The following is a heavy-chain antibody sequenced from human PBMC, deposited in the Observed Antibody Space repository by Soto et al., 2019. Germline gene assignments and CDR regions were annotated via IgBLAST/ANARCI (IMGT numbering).Heavy chain of an antibody. J-gene: IGHJ6*02. Sequence: GSLRLSCAASGFTFSSYSMNWVRQAPGKGLEWVSSISSSSSYIYYADSVKGRFTISRDNAKNSLYLQMNSLRAEDTAVYYCARDPSSSWYPPYYYCGMDVWGQGTTVTVSS. CDR2: ISSSSSYI. CDR3: ARDPSSSWYPPYYYCGMDV. V-gene: IGHV3-21*01. D-gene: IGHD6-13*01. CDR1: GFTFSSYS.